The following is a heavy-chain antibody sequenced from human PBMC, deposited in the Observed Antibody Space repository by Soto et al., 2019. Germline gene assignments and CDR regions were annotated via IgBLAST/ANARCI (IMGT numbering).Heavy chain of an antibody. CDR2: ISYDGSNK. CDR3: AKDTLG. J-gene: IGHJ4*02. Sequence: GGSLRLSCAASGFTFSSYGMHWVRQAPGKGLEWVAVISYDGSNKYYADSVKGRFTISRDNSKNTLYLQMNSLRAEDTAVYYCAKDTLGWGQGTLVTVSS. V-gene: IGHV3-30*18. CDR1: GFTFSSYG.